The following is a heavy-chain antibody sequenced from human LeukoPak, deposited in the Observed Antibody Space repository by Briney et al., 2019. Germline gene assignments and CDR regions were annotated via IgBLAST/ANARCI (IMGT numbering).Heavy chain of an antibody. CDR2: IIPIFGTA. CDR1: GYTFTSYG. J-gene: IGHJ4*02. V-gene: IGHV1-69*13. Sequence: SVKVSCKASGYTFTSYGISWVRQAPGQGLEWMGGIIPIFGTANYAQKFQGRVTITADESTSTAYMELSSLRSEDTAVYYCATLNRGDYFDYWGQGTLVTVSS. D-gene: IGHD1-14*01. CDR3: ATLNRGDYFDY.